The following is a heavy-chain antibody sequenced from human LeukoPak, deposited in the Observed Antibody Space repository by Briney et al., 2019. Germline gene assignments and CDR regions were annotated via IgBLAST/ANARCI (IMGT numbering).Heavy chain of an antibody. J-gene: IGHJ4*02. V-gene: IGHV6-1*01. CDR1: GGSVFSNRAA. D-gene: IGHD6-6*01. CDR3: ANQGSSSYPGLDY. CDR2: TYYRSKWYN. Sequence: SQTLSLTCAISGGSVFSNRAAWNWIRQSPSRGLEWLGRTYYRSKWYNDYAVSVKSRITINLDTSKNQFSLQLTSVTPEDTAVYYCANQGSSSYPGLDYWGQGTLVTVSS.